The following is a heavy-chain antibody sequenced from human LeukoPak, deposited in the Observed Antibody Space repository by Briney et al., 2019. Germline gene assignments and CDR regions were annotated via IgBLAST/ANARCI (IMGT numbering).Heavy chain of an antibody. J-gene: IGHJ4*02. Sequence: GGSLRLSCAASGFTFSRYIMNWVRQAPGKGLEWISYISSSSSTIYYADSVKGRFTISRDNAKNSLYLQMNSLRAEDTAVYYCASGEPFGQWLVRPLGLEYWGQGILVTVSS. CDR1: GFTFSRYI. V-gene: IGHV3-48*01. CDR2: ISSSSSTI. CDR3: ASGEPFGQWLVRPLGLEY. D-gene: IGHD6-19*01.